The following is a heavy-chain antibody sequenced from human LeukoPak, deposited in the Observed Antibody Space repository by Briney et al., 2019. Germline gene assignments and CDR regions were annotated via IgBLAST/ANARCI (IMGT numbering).Heavy chain of an antibody. V-gene: IGHV4-38-2*01. J-gene: IGHJ5*02. Sequence: SETLSLTCAVSGYSISSGYYWGWVRQPPGKRLEWIGSIYHGGNTIYNPSLKSRVTMSVDTSKNQFSLSLSSVTAADTAVYHCAFHVERSMAATNYFAPWGQGMQVTFSS. D-gene: IGHD2-15*01. CDR3: AFHVERSMAATNYFAP. CDR2: IYHGGNT. CDR1: GYSISSGYY.